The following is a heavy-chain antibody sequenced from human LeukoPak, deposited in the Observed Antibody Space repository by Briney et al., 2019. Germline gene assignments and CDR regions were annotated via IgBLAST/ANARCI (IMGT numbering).Heavy chain of an antibody. V-gene: IGHV1-18*01. CDR1: GYTFTSYG. CDR3: ARGTVSGQDYYYMDV. J-gene: IGHJ6*03. Sequence: ASVKVSCKASGYTFTSYGTNWVRQAPGQGLEWMGWINGNNGKTNYAQKLQGRVTMTTDTPTSTVYMELRSLRSDDTAVYHCARGTVSGQDYYYMDVWGTGTTVSVSS. CDR2: INGNNGKT. D-gene: IGHD2-15*01.